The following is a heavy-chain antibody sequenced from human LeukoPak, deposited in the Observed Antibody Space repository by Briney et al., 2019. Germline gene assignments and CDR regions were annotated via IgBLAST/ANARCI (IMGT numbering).Heavy chain of an antibody. CDR2: MNPNRGNS. Sequence: ASLKVSCKASGYTFTSYDINWVRPATGQGLEWMGWMNPNRGNSGYAQKFQGRVTITRNTSISTAYMELSSLRSEDTAVYYCARGRYCSGGSCYWRGSWFDPWGQGTLVTVSS. V-gene: IGHV1-8*03. D-gene: IGHD2-15*01. J-gene: IGHJ5*02. CDR3: ARGRYCSGGSCYWRGSWFDP. CDR1: GYTFTSYD.